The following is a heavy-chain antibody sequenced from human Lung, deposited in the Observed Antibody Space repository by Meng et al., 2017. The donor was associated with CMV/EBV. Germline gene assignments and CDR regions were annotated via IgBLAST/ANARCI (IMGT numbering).Heavy chain of an antibody. J-gene: IGHJ6*02. D-gene: IGHD3-3*01. Sequence: GESLKISCAASGFTFRSYEMHWVRQAPGMGLEWVSYISSGGDIIYYADSVKGRFSISRDNAKNTLYLQMSSLRADDTAVYYCARDKSGPFTIPYYYYGMDVWGQGXTVTVSS. CDR2: ISSGGDII. V-gene: IGHV3-48*03. CDR3: ARDKSGPFTIPYYYYGMDV. CDR1: GFTFRSYE.